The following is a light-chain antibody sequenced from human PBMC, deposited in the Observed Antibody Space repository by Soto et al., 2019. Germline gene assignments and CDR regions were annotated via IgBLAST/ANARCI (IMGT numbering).Light chain of an antibody. CDR1: DSDVGGYNY. CDR2: EVS. J-gene: IGLJ2*01. Sequence: QSALTQPASVSGSPGQSITISCTGTDSDVGGYNYVSWYQHHPGKAPKLMIYEVSNRPSGVSNRFSGSKSGNTASLTISGLQAEDEADYYCSSYRSSSTLDVVLGGGTKLTVL. V-gene: IGLV2-14*01. CDR3: SSYRSSSTLDVV.